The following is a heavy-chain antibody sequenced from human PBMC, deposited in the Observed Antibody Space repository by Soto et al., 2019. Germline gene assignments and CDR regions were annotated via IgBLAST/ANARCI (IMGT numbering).Heavy chain of an antibody. CDR3: ANMGRCGGYCSSTQTPPPDY. V-gene: IGHV1-18*04. J-gene: IGHJ4*02. CDR1: GYMFTKYG. CDR2: ISGNNGKT. D-gene: IGHD2-2*01. Sequence: QVQLVQSGAEVKKPGASVKVSCKGSGYMFTKYGISWVRQAPGQGLEWMGWISGNNGKTSYAQKFQGRVTMTTDTSTYTAYMELRSLRSDDTAVYYCANMGRCGGYCSSTQTPPPDYWGQGTLVTVSS.